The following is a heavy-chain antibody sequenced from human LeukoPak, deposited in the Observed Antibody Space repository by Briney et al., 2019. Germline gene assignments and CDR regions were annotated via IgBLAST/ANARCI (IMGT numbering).Heavy chain of an antibody. D-gene: IGHD3-10*01. CDR1: GFTFSSYE. CDR3: ARLGGDTYYYGSGSFLTYGMDV. J-gene: IGHJ6*04. V-gene: IGHV3-48*03. CDR2: ISSSSSTI. Sequence: GGSLRLSCAASGFTFSSYEMNWVRQAPGKGLEWVSYISSSSSTIYYADSVKGRFTISRDNAKNSLYLQMNSLRAEDTAVYYCARLGGDTYYYGSGSFLTYGMDVWGKGTTVTVSS.